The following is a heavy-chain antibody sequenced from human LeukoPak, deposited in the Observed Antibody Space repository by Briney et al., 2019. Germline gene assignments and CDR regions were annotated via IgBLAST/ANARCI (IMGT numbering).Heavy chain of an antibody. Sequence: ASVKVSCKASGYTFTNYDINWVRQATGQGLEWMGWMNPNSGNTGYAQKFQGRVTITTNTSISTAYMELSSLRSEDTAVYYCARDRGWELRWFELDYWGQGTLVTVSS. CDR3: ARDRGWELRWFELDY. D-gene: IGHD1-26*01. V-gene: IGHV1-8*03. CDR1: GYTFTNYD. CDR2: MNPNSGNT. J-gene: IGHJ4*02.